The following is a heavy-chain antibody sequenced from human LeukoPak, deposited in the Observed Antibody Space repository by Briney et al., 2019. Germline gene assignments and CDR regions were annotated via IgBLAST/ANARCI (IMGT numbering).Heavy chain of an antibody. CDR3: ARDVGIVATSDY. J-gene: IGHJ4*02. CDR1: GDSISSGDYY. D-gene: IGHD5-12*01. CDR2: ISSSGST. Sequence: SETLSLTCTVSGDSISSGDYYWSWIRQPAGKGLEWIGRISSSGSTNYNPSLKSRVTISVDTSKNQFSLKLSSVTAADTAVYYCARDVGIVATSDYWGQGTLVTVSS. V-gene: IGHV4-61*02.